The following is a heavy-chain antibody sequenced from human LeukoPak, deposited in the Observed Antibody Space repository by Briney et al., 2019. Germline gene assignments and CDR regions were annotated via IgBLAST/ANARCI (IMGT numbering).Heavy chain of an antibody. CDR2: XXVNGGST. CDR1: GFTFSSXX. V-gene: IGHV3-23*01. Sequence: AXSGFTFSSXXXXXVRXXPGXXXXXXXXXXVNGGSTDYADSVKGRFTISRDNSQNTLDLQMNSLRAEDTAVYYCAKTTRDGGSGSYAHFDYWGQGTLVTVAS. CDR3: AKTTRDGGSGSYAHFDY. J-gene: IGHJ4*02. D-gene: IGHD3-10*01.